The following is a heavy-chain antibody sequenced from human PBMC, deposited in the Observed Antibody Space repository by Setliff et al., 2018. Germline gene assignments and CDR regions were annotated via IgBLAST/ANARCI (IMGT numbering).Heavy chain of an antibody. CDR2: VSTYNGDT. V-gene: IGHV1-18*01. CDR1: GGTLSGYA. J-gene: IGHJ3*02. CDR3: ARRPIALAGYRKGAFDI. Sequence: ASVKVSCKASGGTLSGYAFSWVRQAPGQGLEWMGWVSTYNGDTKYAQNFRGRVTMTTDMSTSTVYMELRTLRSDDTAVYFCARRPIALAGYRKGAFDIWGQGTMVTVSS. D-gene: IGHD6-19*01.